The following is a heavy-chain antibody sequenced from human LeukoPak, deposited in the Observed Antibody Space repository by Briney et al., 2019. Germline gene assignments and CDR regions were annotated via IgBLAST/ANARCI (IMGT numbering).Heavy chain of an antibody. Sequence: SETLSLTCTVSGGSISSYYWSWIRQPAGKGLEWIGRIYTSGSTNYNPSLKSRVTMSVDTSKNQFSLKLSSVTAADTAVYYCARERYDSSGYYYPPYAFDIWGQGTMVTVSS. D-gene: IGHD3-22*01. CDR3: ARERYDSSGYYYPPYAFDI. CDR1: GGSISSYY. V-gene: IGHV4-4*07. J-gene: IGHJ3*02. CDR2: IYTSGST.